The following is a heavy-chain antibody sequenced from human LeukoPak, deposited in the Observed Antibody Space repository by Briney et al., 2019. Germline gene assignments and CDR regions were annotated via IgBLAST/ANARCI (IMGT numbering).Heavy chain of an antibody. J-gene: IGHJ5*02. V-gene: IGHV3-23*01. Sequence: GGSLRLSCAASGFTLSSYAMTWVRQATGKGLEMVSIISGSGGSTSYVDSVKGRFTISRDNSKNTLYLQMNSLRAEDTALYYCAKPYSGTILTGWFDPWGQGTLVTVSS. D-gene: IGHD3-9*01. CDR2: ISGSGGST. CDR1: GFTLSSYA. CDR3: AKPYSGTILTGWFDP.